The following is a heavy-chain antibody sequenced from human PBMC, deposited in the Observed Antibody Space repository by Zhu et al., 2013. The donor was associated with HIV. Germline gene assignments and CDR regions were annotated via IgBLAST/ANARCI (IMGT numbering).Heavy chain of an antibody. CDR1: GGTFSNYA. CDR2: IIPVFGSA. CDR3: AREEDIEVVPAAISYYFHY. D-gene: IGHD2-2*01. J-gene: IGHJ4*02. V-gene: IGHV1-69*01. Sequence: QVQLVQSGAEVKKPGSSVKVSCKTSGGTFSNYAISWVRQAPGQGLEWMGGIIPVFGSANYAQKFQGRVTITADESTSTAYMELSSLRSEDTAVYYCAREEDIEVVPAAISYYFHYWGQGTLVTVSS.